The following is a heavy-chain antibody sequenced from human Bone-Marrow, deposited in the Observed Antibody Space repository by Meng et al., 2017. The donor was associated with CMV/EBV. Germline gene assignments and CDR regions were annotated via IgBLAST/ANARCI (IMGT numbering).Heavy chain of an antibody. D-gene: IGHD1/OR15-1a*01. V-gene: IGHV1-69*05. J-gene: IGHJ4*02. CDR1: GGTFTNYA. CDR2: IIPMYATA. CDR3: ARDEQRLAPGFDY. Sequence: SVKVSCKASGGTFTNYAISWVRQAPGEGLEWMGGIIPMYATANYAERFQGRVTITTDESTSTAYMELSSLTSDDTAVYYCARDEQRLAPGFDYWGQGTLATVSS.